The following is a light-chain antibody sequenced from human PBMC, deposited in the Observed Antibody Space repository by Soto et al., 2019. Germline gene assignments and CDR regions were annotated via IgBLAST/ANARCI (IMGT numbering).Light chain of an antibody. Sequence: EIVLTQSPATLSLSPGERATLSCRACQTVSSYLVWYQQKPGQAPRLLIYDASNRATGIPAGFSGSGSGTVFTLTISSLEPEDFAVYYCQQRSNWPITFGQGTRLEIK. CDR2: DAS. CDR1: QTVSSY. J-gene: IGKJ5*01. V-gene: IGKV3-11*01. CDR3: QQRSNWPIT.